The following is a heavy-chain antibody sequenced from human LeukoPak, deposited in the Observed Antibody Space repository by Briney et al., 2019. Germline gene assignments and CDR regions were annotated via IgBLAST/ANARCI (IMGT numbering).Heavy chain of an antibody. J-gene: IGHJ3*02. V-gene: IGHV1-18*01. D-gene: IGHD3-22*01. CDR3: ARDWPYYYDSSGHDAFDI. CDR1: GYTFTSYG. CDR2: ISAYNGNT. Sequence: EPSVKVSCKASGYTFTSYGISWVRQAPGQGLEWMGWISAYNGNTNYAQKLQGRVTMTTDTSTSTAYMELRSPRSDDTAVYYCARDWPYYYDSSGHDAFDIWGQGTMVTVSS.